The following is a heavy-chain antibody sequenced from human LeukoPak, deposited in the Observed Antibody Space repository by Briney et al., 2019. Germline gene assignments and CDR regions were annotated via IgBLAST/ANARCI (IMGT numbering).Heavy chain of an antibody. CDR1: GYTLTELS. J-gene: IGHJ4*02. V-gene: IGHV1-24*01. D-gene: IGHD1-1*01. Sequence: ASVKVSCNVSGYTLTELSMHWVRQAPGKGLEWKGGFDLEDGERVYAQKLQGRLTMTEDTSTDTAYMELSSLRSEDTATYYCAAGAQLPIDYWGQGTLVTVSS. CDR2: FDLEDGER. CDR3: AAGAQLPIDY.